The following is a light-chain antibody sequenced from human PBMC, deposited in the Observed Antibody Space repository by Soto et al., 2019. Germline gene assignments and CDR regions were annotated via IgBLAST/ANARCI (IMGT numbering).Light chain of an antibody. Sequence: EIVLTQSPANLSLSPGERATLSCRASQSVSSYLAWYRQKPGQAPRLLIYDASNRATGIPARFSGSGSGTDFTLTISSLEPEDFAVYYCQQRSNWPPITFGQGTRLEIK. CDR1: QSVSSY. CDR2: DAS. V-gene: IGKV3-11*01. CDR3: QQRSNWPPIT. J-gene: IGKJ5*01.